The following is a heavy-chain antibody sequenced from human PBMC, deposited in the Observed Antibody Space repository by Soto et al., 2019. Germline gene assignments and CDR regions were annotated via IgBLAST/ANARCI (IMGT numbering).Heavy chain of an antibody. CDR1: GFTFSNYW. CDR3: ARAGVSYGLDF. V-gene: IGHV3-7*01. D-gene: IGHD3-3*01. CDR2: INRDGSEK. J-gene: IGHJ4*02. Sequence: GSLRLSCAASGFTFSNYWMGWVRQAPGKGLERVANINRDGSEKYYGDSVRGRFTISRDNPKNSLYLQMTSLSVDDTALYYCARAGVSYGLDFWGQGTLVTVSS.